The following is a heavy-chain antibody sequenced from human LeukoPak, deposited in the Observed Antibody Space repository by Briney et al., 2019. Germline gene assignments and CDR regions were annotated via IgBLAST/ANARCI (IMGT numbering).Heavy chain of an antibody. CDR3: ARDPYPQLDAFDI. Sequence: PGGSLRLSCAASGFTFSSYSMNWVRQAPGKGLEWVSSISSSSSYIYYADSVKGRFTISRDNAKNSLYLQMNSLRAEDTAVYYCARDPYPQLDAFDIWGQGTMVTVSS. CDR1: GFTFSSYS. D-gene: IGHD3/OR15-3a*01. J-gene: IGHJ3*02. CDR2: ISSSSSYI. V-gene: IGHV3-21*01.